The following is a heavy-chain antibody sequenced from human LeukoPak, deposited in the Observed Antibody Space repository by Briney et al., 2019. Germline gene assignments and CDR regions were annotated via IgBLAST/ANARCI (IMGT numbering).Heavy chain of an antibody. J-gene: IGHJ6*03. D-gene: IGHD2-2*01. V-gene: IGHV4-30-4*08. CDR2: IYYSGST. Sequence: SETLSLTCTVSGGSISSGDYYWSWIRQPPGKGLEWIGYIYYSGSTYYNPSLKSRVTISVDTSKNQFSLKLSSVTAADTAVYYCARELVDCSSTSCPRYYCYYMDVWGKGTTVTVSS. CDR3: ARELVDCSSTSCPRYYCYYMDV. CDR1: GGSISSGDYY.